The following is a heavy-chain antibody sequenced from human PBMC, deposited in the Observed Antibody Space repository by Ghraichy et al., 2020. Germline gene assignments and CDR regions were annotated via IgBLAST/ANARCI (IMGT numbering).Heavy chain of an antibody. CDR2: LRNDGNNG. D-gene: IGHD2-2*01. CDR1: GFTFSAYG. J-gene: IGHJ4*02. Sequence: GGSLRLSCAASGFTFSAYGMHWVRQAPGKGLEWVAFLRNDGNNGYYGDSVKGRFTISRDNSKNTLFLQMNSLRAEDTAVYYCANGFQRFVYWGQGTLVSVSS. CDR3: ANGFQRFVY. V-gene: IGHV3-30*02.